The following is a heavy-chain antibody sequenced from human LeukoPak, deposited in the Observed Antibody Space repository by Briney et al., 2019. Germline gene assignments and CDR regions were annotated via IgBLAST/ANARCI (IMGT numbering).Heavy chain of an antibody. CDR3: ARDIAAAGEAFDY. D-gene: IGHD6-13*01. V-gene: IGHV4-34*01. CDR1: GGSFSGYY. Sequence: SETLSLTCAVYGGSFSGYYWSWIRQPPGKGLEWIGEINHSGSTNYNPSLKSRVTISVDTSKNQFSLKLSSVTAADTAVYYCARDIAAAGEAFDYWGQGTLVTVSS. CDR2: INHSGST. J-gene: IGHJ4*02.